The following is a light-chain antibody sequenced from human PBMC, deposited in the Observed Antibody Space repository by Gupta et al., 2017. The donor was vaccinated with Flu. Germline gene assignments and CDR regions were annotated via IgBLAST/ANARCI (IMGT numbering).Light chain of an antibody. Sequence: SYVLTQPPSVSVAPGKTARITCEGNNIGTKTVHWYQQKPGQAPVLVVYDDDNRTSGIPERFSGSYSGNTPTVTVSRVVAGDEADYYCQLWNGGRDDASWVFGGGTKLTVL. V-gene: IGLV3-21*03. CDR3: QLWNGGRDDASWV. J-gene: IGLJ3*02. CDR2: DDD. CDR1: NIGTKT.